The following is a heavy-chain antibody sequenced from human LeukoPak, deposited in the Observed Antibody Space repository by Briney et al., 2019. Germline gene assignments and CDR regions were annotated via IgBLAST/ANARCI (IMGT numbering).Heavy chain of an antibody. CDR1: GGSISSSNYY. Sequence: ETLSLTCTVSGGSISSSNYYWGWIRQSPGKGLEWVSAISGSGGSTYYADSVKGRFTISRDNSKNTLYLQMNSLRAEDTAVYYCAKSDGSSSYFDYWGQGTLVTVSS. CDR2: ISGSGGST. J-gene: IGHJ4*02. D-gene: IGHD6-6*01. V-gene: IGHV3-23*01. CDR3: AKSDGSSSYFDY.